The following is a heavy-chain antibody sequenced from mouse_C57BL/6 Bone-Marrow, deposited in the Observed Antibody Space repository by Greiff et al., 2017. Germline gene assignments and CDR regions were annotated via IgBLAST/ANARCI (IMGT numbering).Heavy chain of an antibody. CDR2: INSDGGST. CDR3: ARRRKNNSGDY. J-gene: IGHJ2*01. V-gene: IGHV5-2*03. Sequence: EVKLMESGGGLVQPGESLKLSCESTEYEFPSHDMSWVCKTPEKRLELVAAINSDGGSTYYPDTMERRVTISRDNTKKTLYLQMGSVRSDDTALKYYARRRKNNSGDYWGQGTTLTVSS. D-gene: IGHD3-2*02. CDR1: EYEFPSHD.